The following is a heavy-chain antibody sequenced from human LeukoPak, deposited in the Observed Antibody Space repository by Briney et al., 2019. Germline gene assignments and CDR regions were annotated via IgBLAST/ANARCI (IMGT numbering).Heavy chain of an antibody. CDR3: ARDQIQVWYMVGRFDS. CDR1: GYTFTTYY. V-gene: IGHV1-46*01. J-gene: IGHJ4*02. D-gene: IGHD5-18*01. CDR2: ITPNNRRP. Sequence: ASVKISCKTSGYTFTTYYIHWIRQAPGQGLEWMAVITPNNRRPTYAQKFQGRVTVTMDTSSSTAYMELSNLGSDDTAIYYCARDQIQVWYMVGRFDSWGQGTLVSVSS.